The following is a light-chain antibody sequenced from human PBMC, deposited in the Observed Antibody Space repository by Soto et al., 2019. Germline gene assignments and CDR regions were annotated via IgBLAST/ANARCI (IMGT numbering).Light chain of an antibody. V-gene: IGKV1-5*03. CDR1: PSISNW. CDR3: QQYNSYSYT. J-gene: IGKJ2*01. Sequence: DIQMPQSPSTLSASVGDRVTITCRASPSISNWLAWYQQKPGKAPKVLIYKASSLESGVTSRFSGSGSGTEFTLTISSLQPDDFATYYCQQYNSYSYTFGQGTKLEIK. CDR2: KAS.